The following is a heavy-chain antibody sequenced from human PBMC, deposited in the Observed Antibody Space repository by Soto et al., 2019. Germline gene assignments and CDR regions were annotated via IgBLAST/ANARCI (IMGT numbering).Heavy chain of an antibody. CDR3: AKERATTTAFDY. CDR2: ITDNGRST. CDR1: GFTFSRDG. Sequence: ESGGGLVQAGGSLRLSCAASGFTFSRDGMSWVRQAPGKGLEWVSLITDNGRSTYYADSVKGRFTISRDNTKSTLFLQMNSLRAEDTAVYYCAKERATTTAFDYWGQGALVTVSS. D-gene: IGHD4-17*01. J-gene: IGHJ4*02. V-gene: IGHV3-23*01.